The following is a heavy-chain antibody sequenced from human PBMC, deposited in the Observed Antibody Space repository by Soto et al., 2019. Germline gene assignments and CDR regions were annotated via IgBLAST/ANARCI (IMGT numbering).Heavy chain of an antibody. CDR2: ISGRGGRT. J-gene: IGHJ4*02. D-gene: IGHD3-10*01. CDR1: GFTFSSYA. Sequence: EVQLLESGGGLVQPGGSLRLSCAASGFTFSSYAMSWVRQAPGKGLEWVSGISGRGGRTNYADSVKGLFTISRDNSKNKLTLQMNSLRAEDTAVYYCAKPYVSGSDDMGGGALDYWGRGTLVTVSS. CDR3: AKPYVSGSDDMGGGALDY. V-gene: IGHV3-23*01.